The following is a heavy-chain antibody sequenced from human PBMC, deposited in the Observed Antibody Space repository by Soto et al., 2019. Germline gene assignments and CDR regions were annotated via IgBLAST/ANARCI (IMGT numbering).Heavy chain of an antibody. CDR1: GASISNTYW. V-gene: IGHV4-4*02. CDR2: ISHSGST. Sequence: QVHLQESGPGLVKPSGTLSLTCAVSGASISNTYWWSWVRQAPGKGLQWIGEISHSGSTNYSPSFKSRVTISLDKSKNHFSLRLTSLTAADTAIYYCARDNVTEDYNVVDFWGQGTLVTVSS. D-gene: IGHD4-4*01. CDR3: ARDNVTEDYNVVDF. J-gene: IGHJ4*02.